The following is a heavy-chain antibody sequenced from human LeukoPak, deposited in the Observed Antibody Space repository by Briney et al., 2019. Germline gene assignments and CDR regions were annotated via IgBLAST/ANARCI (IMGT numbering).Heavy chain of an antibody. V-gene: IGHV3-15*01. Sequence: PGGSLRLSCAVSGFTFNNAWMSWVRQAPGKGRDWVGRIKGKTAGGTTDYAAPVKGRFTISRDDSKNTLYLQMNSLKTEDTAVYYCTHEFIDAFDIWGQGTMVTVSS. CDR2: IKGKTAGGTT. CDR3: THEFIDAFDI. J-gene: IGHJ3*02. CDR1: GFTFNNAW.